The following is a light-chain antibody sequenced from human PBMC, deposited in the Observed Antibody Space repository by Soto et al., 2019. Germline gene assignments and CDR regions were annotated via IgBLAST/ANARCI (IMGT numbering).Light chain of an antibody. CDR3: QQYKSWPPLT. V-gene: IGKV3-15*01. J-gene: IGKJ4*01. CDR1: QRISDN. CDR2: GAP. Sequence: DIVMTQSPAILSVSLGERATLSCLASQRISDNLAWYQQRSGQAPRLLIYGAPTRATGVPARFSGSGSGTEFTLTISSLQSDDFAIYYCQQYKSWPPLTFGGGTKVE.